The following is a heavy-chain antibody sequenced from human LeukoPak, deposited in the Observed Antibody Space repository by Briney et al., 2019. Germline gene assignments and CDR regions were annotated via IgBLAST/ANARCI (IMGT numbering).Heavy chain of an antibody. D-gene: IGHD1-14*01. CDR2: FDPEDGET. CDR3: ATSSRSVSGGGY. J-gene: IGHJ4*02. V-gene: IGHV1-24*01. Sequence: ASVKVSCKVSGYTLTELSMHWVRQAPGKGREWMGGFDPEDGETIYAQKFQGRVTMTEDTSTDTAYMELSSLRSEDTAVYYCATSSRSVSGGGYWGQGTLVTVSS. CDR1: GYTLTELS.